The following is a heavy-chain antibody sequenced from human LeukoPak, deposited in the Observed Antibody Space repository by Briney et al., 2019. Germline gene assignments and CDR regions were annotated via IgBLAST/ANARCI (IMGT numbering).Heavy chain of an antibody. CDR1: GGSITSNSYY. V-gene: IGHV4-39*07. Sequence: PSETLSLTCTVSGGSITSNSYYWGWIRQPPGKGLEWIGSIYYSGSTNYNPSLKSRVTISVDTSKNQFSLRLRSVTAADTAVYYCARVTGYMIEDYFDYWGQGTLVTVSS. CDR2: IYYSGST. J-gene: IGHJ4*02. D-gene: IGHD3-22*01. CDR3: ARVTGYMIEDYFDY.